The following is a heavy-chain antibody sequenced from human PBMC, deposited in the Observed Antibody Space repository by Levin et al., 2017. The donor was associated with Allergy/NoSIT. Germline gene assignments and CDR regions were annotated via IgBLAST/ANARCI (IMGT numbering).Heavy chain of an antibody. CDR2: IRQDGNKT. V-gene: IGHV3-7*01. Sequence: GGSLRLSCRASGFPFNNYWMSWVRQAPGKGLEWVANIRQDGNKTYYVDSVEGRFTISRDNAENSLYLHMHSLRAEDSAVYYCARLMVRGGVDWFDPWGPGTLLTVSS. J-gene: IGHJ5*02. CDR3: ARLMVRGGVDWFDP. D-gene: IGHD3-10*01. CDR1: GFPFNNYW.